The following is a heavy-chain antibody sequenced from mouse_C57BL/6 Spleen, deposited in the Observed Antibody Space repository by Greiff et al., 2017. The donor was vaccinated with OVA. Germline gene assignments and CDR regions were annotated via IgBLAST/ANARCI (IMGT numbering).Heavy chain of an antibody. CDR1: GYAFSSSW. D-gene: IGHD2-5*01. CDR2: IYPGDGDT. V-gene: IGHV1-82*01. J-gene: IGHJ4*01. CDR3: ARERDYSNPLYAMDY. Sequence: VKLMESGPELVKPGASVKISCKASGYAFSSSWMNWVKQRPGKGLEWIGRIYPGDGDTNYNGKFKGKATLTADKSSSTAYMQLSSLTSEDSAVYFCARERDYSNPLYAMDYWGQGTSVTVSS.